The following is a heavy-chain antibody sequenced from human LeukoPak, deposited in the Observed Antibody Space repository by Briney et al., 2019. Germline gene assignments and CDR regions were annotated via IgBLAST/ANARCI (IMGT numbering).Heavy chain of an antibody. Sequence: PGGSLRLSCAASGFNFSSYWMSWVRQAPGKGLEWVANIKQDGGEEYYVDSVKGRFTISRDNAKNSLYLQMNSLRAEDTAVYYCARDGYYGSGSYFSFDPWGQGTLVTVSS. V-gene: IGHV3-7*01. CDR1: GFNFSSYW. CDR3: ARDGYYGSGSYFSFDP. D-gene: IGHD3-10*01. J-gene: IGHJ5*02. CDR2: IKQDGGEE.